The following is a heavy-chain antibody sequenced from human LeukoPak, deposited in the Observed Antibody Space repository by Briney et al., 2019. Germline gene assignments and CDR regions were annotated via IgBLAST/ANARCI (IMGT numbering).Heavy chain of an antibody. CDR3: ARSLNPLLWFGELLSGSSYFDY. D-gene: IGHD3-10*01. CDR2: INHSGST. Sequence: SEPLSLTCAVYGGSFSGYYWSWIRQPPGKGLEWIGEINHSGSTNYNPSLKSRVTISVDTSKNQFSLKLSSVTAADTAVYYCARSLNPLLWFGELLSGSSYFDYWGQGTLVTVSS. V-gene: IGHV4-34*01. J-gene: IGHJ4*02. CDR1: GGSFSGYY.